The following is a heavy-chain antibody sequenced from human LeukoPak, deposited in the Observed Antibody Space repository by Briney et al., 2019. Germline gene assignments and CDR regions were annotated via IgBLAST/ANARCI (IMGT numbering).Heavy chain of an antibody. Sequence: SETLSLTCTVSGGSISSYYWSWIRQPAGKGLEWIGRIYTSGSTNYNPSLKSRVTMSVDTSKNQFSLKLSPVTAADTAVYYCARDVGYYDSSPPPPSGMDVWGQGTTVTVSS. D-gene: IGHD3-22*01. CDR1: GGSISSYY. CDR3: ARDVGYYDSSPPPPSGMDV. V-gene: IGHV4-4*07. CDR2: IYTSGST. J-gene: IGHJ6*02.